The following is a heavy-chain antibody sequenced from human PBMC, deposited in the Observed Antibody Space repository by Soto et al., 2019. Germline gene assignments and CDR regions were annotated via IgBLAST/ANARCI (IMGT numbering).Heavy chain of an antibody. V-gene: IGHV1-3*01. CDR2: INGGSGNT. D-gene: IGHD2-2*01. CDR3: AGQSRYCSSTSCYFPFDY. CDR1: GYTFTTYT. Sequence: ASVKVSCKASGYTFTTYTINWVRQAPGQRLEWMGWINGGSGNTKYSQKFQGRVTITRDTSASTVYMELSSLRYEDTAVYYCAGQSRYCSSTSCYFPFDYWGQGTQVTVSS. J-gene: IGHJ4*02.